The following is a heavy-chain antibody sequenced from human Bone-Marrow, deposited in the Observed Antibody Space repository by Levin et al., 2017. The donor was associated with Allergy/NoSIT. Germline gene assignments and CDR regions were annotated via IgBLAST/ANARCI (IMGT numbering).Heavy chain of an antibody. V-gene: IGHV3-9*01. J-gene: IGHJ6*02. CDR1: GVTFDDYA. D-gene: IGHD6-13*01. CDR2: ISWNSDII. CDR3: VKDVDAAPRYAMDV. Sequence: GGSLRLSCAASGVTFDDYAFHWVRQAPGKGLAWVSGISWNSDIILYADSVKGRFTISRDNAKNSLYLQMESLRPDDTALYFCVKDVDAAPRYAMDVWGQGITVTVS.